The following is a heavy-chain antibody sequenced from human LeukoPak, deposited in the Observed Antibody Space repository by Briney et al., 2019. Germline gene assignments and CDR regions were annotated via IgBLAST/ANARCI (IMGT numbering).Heavy chain of an antibody. V-gene: IGHV3-23*01. Sequence: GGSLRLSCAASGFSFSDCAMSWVRQAPGRGLEWVSSICVSAGSTYYADSMKGRFTISRDNPKNTLHLEMNSLRAEETAIYYCTKGMATIRRHIDSWGQGNLVTVSS. CDR3: TKGMATIRRHIDS. CDR2: ICVSAGST. D-gene: IGHD5-24*01. CDR1: GFSFSDCA. J-gene: IGHJ4*02.